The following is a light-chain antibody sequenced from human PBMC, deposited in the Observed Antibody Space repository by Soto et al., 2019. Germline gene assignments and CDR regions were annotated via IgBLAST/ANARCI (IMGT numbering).Light chain of an antibody. CDR3: CTYAGSDTWV. CDR1: RSDVGTYNF. J-gene: IGLJ3*02. CDR2: EVS. Sequence: QSALTQPASVSGSPGQSIAISCTGTRSDVGTYNFVSWYQQHPGKAPKLIIYEVSQRPSGVSDRFSGSKSGNTASLTVSGLQAEDEADYYCCTYAGSDTWVFGGGTQLTVL. V-gene: IGLV2-23*02.